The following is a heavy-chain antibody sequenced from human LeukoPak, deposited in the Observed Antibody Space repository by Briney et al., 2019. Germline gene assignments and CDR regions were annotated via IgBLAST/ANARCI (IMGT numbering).Heavy chain of an antibody. CDR1: GFTFSSYG. CDR2: ISDDGSNK. CDR3: AKDGSSSNYYYGMDV. V-gene: IGHV3-30*18. D-gene: IGHD6-6*01. J-gene: IGHJ6*02. Sequence: GRSLRLSCAASGFTFSSYGMHWVRQAPGKGLEWVAVISDDGSNKYYVDSVKGRVTISRDNSKNTLFLQMNSLRAEDTAVYYCAKDGSSSNYYYGMDVWGQGTTVTVSS.